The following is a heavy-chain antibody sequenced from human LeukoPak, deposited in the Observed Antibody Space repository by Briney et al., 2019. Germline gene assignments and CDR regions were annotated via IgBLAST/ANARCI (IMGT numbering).Heavy chain of an antibody. CDR1: SDPITSSSYY. D-gene: IGHD2-8*01. V-gene: IGHV4-39*01. CDR3: ARLHVYYYGWFDP. CDR2: VYHTGKT. Sequence: SETLSLTCTVSSDPITSSSYYWGWIRQPPEKGLEWIGSVYHTGKTYYNPSLKNRVTISVETSKNHFSLSLRSVTASDTAIYFCARLHVYYYGWFDPWGQGALVTVSS. J-gene: IGHJ5*02.